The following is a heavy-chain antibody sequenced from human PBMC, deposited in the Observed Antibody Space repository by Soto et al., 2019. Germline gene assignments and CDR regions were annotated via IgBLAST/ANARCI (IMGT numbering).Heavy chain of an antibody. CDR3: ARGVLYDFWSGYYTRGYYYYGMDV. CDR1: GFTSSDYY. D-gene: IGHD3-3*01. Sequence: GGSLRLSCAASGFTSSDYYMSWIRQAPGKGLEWVSYISSSGSTIYYADSVKGRFTISRDNAKNSLYLQMNSLRAEDTAVYYCARGVLYDFWSGYYTRGYYYYGMDVWGQGTTVTVYS. CDR2: ISSSGSTI. V-gene: IGHV3-11*01. J-gene: IGHJ6*02.